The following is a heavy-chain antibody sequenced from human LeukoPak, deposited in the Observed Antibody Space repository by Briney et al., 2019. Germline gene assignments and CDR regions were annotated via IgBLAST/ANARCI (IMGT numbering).Heavy chain of an antibody. CDR1: GFTFRNYW. CDR2: TKPDGTAE. V-gene: IGHV3-7*01. J-gene: IGHJ3*01. Sequence: PGGSLRLSCAASGFTFRNYWMGWVRQAPGKGLEWVANTKPDGTAEYYADSVRGRFTTSRDNANNFLYLQMNSLRGEDTAVYYCARAVGAGYNSPHAFDVWGQGTLVTVSS. D-gene: IGHD5-24*01. CDR3: ARAVGAGYNSPHAFDV.